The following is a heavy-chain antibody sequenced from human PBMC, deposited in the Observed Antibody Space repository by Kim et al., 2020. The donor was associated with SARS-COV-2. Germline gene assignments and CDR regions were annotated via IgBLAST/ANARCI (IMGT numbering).Heavy chain of an antibody. Sequence: GGSLRLSCAASGFTFSSYAMSWVRQAPGKGLEWVSGISGSGDSTYYADSVKGRFTISRDNPKNTLYLQVNSLRAEDTAVYYCAKNHDTSSRPRHFDYWGQGTLVTVSS. CDR2: ISGSGDST. CDR1: GFTFSSYA. CDR3: AKNHDTSSRPRHFDY. D-gene: IGHD6-13*01. V-gene: IGHV3-23*01. J-gene: IGHJ4*02.